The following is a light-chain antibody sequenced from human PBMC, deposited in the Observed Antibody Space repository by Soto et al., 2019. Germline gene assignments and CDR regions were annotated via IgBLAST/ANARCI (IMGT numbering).Light chain of an antibody. Sequence: QSALTQPASVSGSPGQSITISCTGTSSDVGAYNYVSRYQQHPGKAPKLMIYEVSDRPSGVPSRFSGSKSGNTASLTISGLQAEDEADYYCSSYTSSSTYVFGTGTKLTVL. CDR2: EVS. CDR3: SSYTSSSTYV. J-gene: IGLJ1*01. V-gene: IGLV2-14*01. CDR1: SSDVGAYNY.